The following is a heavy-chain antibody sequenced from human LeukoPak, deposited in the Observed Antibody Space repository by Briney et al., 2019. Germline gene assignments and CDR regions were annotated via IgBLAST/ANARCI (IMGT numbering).Heavy chain of an antibody. CDR3: ARDSAGDYWLDP. J-gene: IGHJ5*02. CDR2: INHSGST. V-gene: IGHV4-34*01. Sequence: SETLSLTCAVYGGSFSGYYWSWIRQPPGKGLEWIGEINHSGSTNYNPSLKSRVTMSVDTSKNHFSLKLTSVTTADTAVYFCARDSAGDYWLDPWGQGTPVTVSS. CDR1: GGSFSGYY. D-gene: IGHD7-27*01.